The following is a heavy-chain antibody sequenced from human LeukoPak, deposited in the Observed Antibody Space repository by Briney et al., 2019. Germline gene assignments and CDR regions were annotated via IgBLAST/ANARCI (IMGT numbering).Heavy chain of an antibody. J-gene: IGHJ5*02. D-gene: IGHD2-15*01. Sequence: GESLKVSCKGSGYSFTSSWIGWVRQMPGKGLEWMGIIYPADSDIRYSPSFQGQVTISADKSISTAYLQWSSLKASDTAIYYCARQEYCSGGSCYTWFDPWGQGTLVIVSS. V-gene: IGHV5-51*01. CDR2: IYPADSDI. CDR1: GYSFTSSW. CDR3: ARQEYCSGGSCYTWFDP.